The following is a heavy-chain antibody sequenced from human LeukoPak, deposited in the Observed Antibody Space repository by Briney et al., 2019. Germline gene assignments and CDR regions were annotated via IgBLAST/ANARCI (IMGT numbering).Heavy chain of an antibody. CDR3: AKLRLFLYTPSIYFDY. J-gene: IGHJ4*02. CDR2: ISGSGGST. D-gene: IGHD2-15*01. Sequence: GGSLRLSCAASGFTFSSYAMSWVRQAPGKGLEWVSAISGSGGSTYYADAVKGRFTISRDNAENSLYLQMKSLRAEDTDIYYCAKLRLFLYTPSIYFDYWGQGTLVTVSS. V-gene: IGHV3-23*01. CDR1: GFTFSSYA.